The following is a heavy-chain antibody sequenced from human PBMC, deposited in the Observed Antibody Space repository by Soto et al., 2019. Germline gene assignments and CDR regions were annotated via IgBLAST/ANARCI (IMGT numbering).Heavy chain of an antibody. Sequence: LRLSCAASGFSFRSYAMHWVRQAPGKGLDWVAVISYNGSSKYYADSVKGRFTISRDNSKNTVYLQMNRLRGEDTAVFYCARGGYSGYEADYWGQGTLVTVSS. V-gene: IGHV3-30-3*01. CDR1: GFSFRSYA. CDR3: ARGGYSGYEADY. J-gene: IGHJ4*02. CDR2: ISYNGSSK. D-gene: IGHD5-12*01.